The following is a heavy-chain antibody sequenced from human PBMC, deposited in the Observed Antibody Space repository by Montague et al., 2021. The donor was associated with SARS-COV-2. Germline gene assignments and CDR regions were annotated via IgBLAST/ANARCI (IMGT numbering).Heavy chain of an antibody. D-gene: IGHD2-15*01. J-gene: IGHJ4*02. Sequence: QSGAEVKKPGESLKISCKGSGNTFDTYWIGWVRQMPGKGLEWMGIIYPGDSDTKYSATFQGQVTISADKSIATAYLQWSSLKASDTAIYYCATSGAGEYGDYSPSFDYGGQGTLVTVSS. CDR3: ATSGAGEYGDYSPSFDY. CDR2: IYPGDSDT. CDR1: GNTFDTYW. V-gene: IGHV5-51*01.